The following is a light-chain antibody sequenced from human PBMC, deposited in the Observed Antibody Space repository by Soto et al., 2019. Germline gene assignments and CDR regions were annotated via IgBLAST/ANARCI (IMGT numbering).Light chain of an antibody. V-gene: IGKV3-20*01. J-gene: IGKJ4*01. CDR1: QTVRNNY. CDR3: QQFSSYPLT. Sequence: EVVMTQSPGTLSLSPVERATLSCMASQTVRNNYLAWYQQKPGQAPRLLIYDASSRATGIPDRFSGGGSGTDFTLTISRLEPEDFAVYYCQQFSSYPLTFGGGTKVDIK. CDR2: DAS.